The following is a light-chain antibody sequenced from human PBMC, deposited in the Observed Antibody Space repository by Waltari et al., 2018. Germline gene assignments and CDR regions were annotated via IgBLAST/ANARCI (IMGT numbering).Light chain of an antibody. CDR2: DVS. Sequence: QSALTQPRAVSGSPGQSVTISCTGTSSDVGGYNHGSWYQQPPGKAPKLMIYDVSKRPSGSPDRFSGSKSGNTASLTISGLQAEDEADYYCCSYAGSYSYVFGTGTKVTVL. CDR1: SSDVGGYNH. J-gene: IGLJ1*01. V-gene: IGLV2-11*01. CDR3: CSYAGSYSYV.